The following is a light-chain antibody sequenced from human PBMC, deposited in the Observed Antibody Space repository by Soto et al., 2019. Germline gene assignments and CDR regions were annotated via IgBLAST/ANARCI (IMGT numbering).Light chain of an antibody. CDR2: GAS. J-gene: IGKJ4*01. CDR1: HGIWNA. V-gene: IGKV3-15*01. CDR3: QHYSDWPLT. Sequence: IGITQSPAPLAGAPGEGATLSWWARHGIWNALAWYQQKPGQTPRLLMYGASIRATGVPARFSGSASGTEFTLTITSLQSEDFAVYYCQHYSDWPLTFGGGTKVESK.